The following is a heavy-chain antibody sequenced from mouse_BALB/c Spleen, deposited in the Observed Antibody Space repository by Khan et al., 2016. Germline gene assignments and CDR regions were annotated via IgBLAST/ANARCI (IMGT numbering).Heavy chain of an antibody. CDR2: INPDSSTI. CDR1: GFDSSRYW. Sequence: EVKLLESGGGLVQPGGSLKLSCAASGFDSSRYWMRWVRPAPGKGLEWIGEINPDSSTINYTPSLKDKFIISRDNAKNTLYLQMSKVRSEDTALYYCASTFWYFDVWGAGTTVTVSS. CDR3: ASTFWYFDV. J-gene: IGHJ1*01. V-gene: IGHV4-1*02.